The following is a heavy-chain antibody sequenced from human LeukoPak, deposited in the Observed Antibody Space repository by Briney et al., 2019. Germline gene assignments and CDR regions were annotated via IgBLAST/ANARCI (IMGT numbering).Heavy chain of an antibody. CDR3: ARRAYYYDSSGYVHGFDP. CDR2: IYYSGST. V-gene: IGHV4-59*08. CDR1: GGSISSYY. D-gene: IGHD3-22*01. J-gene: IGHJ5*02. Sequence: SETLSLTCTVSGGSISSYYWSWIRQPPGKGLEWIGYIYYSGSTNYNPSLKSRVTISVDTSKNQFSLKLSSVTAADTAVYYCARRAYYYDSSGYVHGFDPWGQGTLVTVSS.